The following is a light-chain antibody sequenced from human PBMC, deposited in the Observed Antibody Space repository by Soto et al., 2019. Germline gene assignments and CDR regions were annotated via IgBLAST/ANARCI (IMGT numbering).Light chain of an antibody. CDR2: GSA. CDR3: QQYDISPRT. CDR1: QSLNSFY. Sequence: EIVLTQSPGTLSLSPGERATLSCRASQSLNSFYLAWYQQKPGQAPRLLIYGSASRASGSPDRFSGSGSGTDFTLTISRLDPEYFAVYYCQQYDISPRTFGQGTKVEVK. V-gene: IGKV3-20*01. J-gene: IGKJ1*01.